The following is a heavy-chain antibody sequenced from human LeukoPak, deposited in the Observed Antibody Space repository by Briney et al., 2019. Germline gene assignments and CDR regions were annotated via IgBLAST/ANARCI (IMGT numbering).Heavy chain of an antibody. J-gene: IGHJ5*02. Sequence: SETLSLTCSVSGASMSGYYYNWIRQPPGKGLERIGYVYYSGITNFNPSLKSRVTMSVDTSKNQFSLKVISVTAADTAVYYCARVLLSSGYSTWGQGTLVTVSS. D-gene: IGHD3-22*01. CDR2: VYYSGIT. V-gene: IGHV4-59*12. CDR3: ARVLLSSGYST. CDR1: GASMSGYY.